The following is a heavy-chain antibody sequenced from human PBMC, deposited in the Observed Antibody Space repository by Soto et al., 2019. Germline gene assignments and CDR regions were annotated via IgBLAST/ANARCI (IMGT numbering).Heavy chain of an antibody. J-gene: IGHJ6*02. CDR3: ARATSAGTGRRLDV. D-gene: IGHD6-13*01. CDR2: INPSGGST. V-gene: IGHV1-46*01. CDR1: GYTFSSYY. Sequence: QVQLVQSGAEVKMPGASVKVSCKTSGYTFSSYYIHWVRQGPVQGLEWMGRINPSGGSTTHAQMFQGRVTMTRDTSTSTVYMDLSSLRSEDTAVYYCARATSAGTGRRLDVWGQGTTVTVSS.